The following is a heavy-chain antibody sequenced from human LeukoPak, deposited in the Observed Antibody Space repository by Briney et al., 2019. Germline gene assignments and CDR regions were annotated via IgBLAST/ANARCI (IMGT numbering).Heavy chain of an antibody. V-gene: IGHV1-69*13. D-gene: IGHD3-9*01. CDR3: AREERYYDILTTNYYYGMDV. J-gene: IGHJ6*02. CDR2: IIPIFGTA. Sequence: SVKVSCKGSGGTFSSYAISWVRQAPGQGLEWMGGIIPIFGTANYAQKFQGRVTITADESTSTAYMELSSLRSEDTAVYYCAREERYYDILTTNYYYGMDVWGQGTTVTVSS. CDR1: GGTFSSYA.